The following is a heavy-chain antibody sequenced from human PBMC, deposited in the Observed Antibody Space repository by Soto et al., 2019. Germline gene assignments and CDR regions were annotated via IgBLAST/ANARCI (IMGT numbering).Heavy chain of an antibody. D-gene: IGHD2-2*01. CDR2: INYRGTT. J-gene: IGHJ4*02. V-gene: IGHV4-31*03. Sequence: QVQLQESGPGLVRPSQTLSLTCTVSGGSITNGDYYWNWIRQHPGKGLEWIGYINYRGTTFYIPSLKSRVFISVETSKSRFSMNLSSVTGADTAVYFCARDAPGEAPYWGQGTLVTVSS. CDR1: GGSITNGDYY. CDR3: ARDAPGEAPY.